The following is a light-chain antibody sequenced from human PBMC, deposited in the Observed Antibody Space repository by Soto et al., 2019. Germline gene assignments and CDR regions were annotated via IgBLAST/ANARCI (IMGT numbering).Light chain of an antibody. J-gene: IGLJ3*02. Sequence: QLVLTQSPSASASLGASVKLTCTLSSGYSTYGIAWHQQQPEKGPRFLMKLNSDGSHNKGDGIPDRFPGSSSGAERYLTISSLQLEDEADYYCQTWGTGIWVFGGGTKLTVL. CDR3: QTWGTGIWV. V-gene: IGLV4-69*01. CDR1: SGYSTYG. CDR2: LNSDGSH.